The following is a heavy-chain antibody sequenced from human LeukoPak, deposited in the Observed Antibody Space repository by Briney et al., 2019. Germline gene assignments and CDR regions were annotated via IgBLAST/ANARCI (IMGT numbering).Heavy chain of an antibody. V-gene: IGHV4-59*01. CDR2: IYYSGST. J-gene: IGHJ6*04. CDR1: GGSISGYY. CDR3: ARDGTAAALYYYGMDV. D-gene: IGHD6-13*01. Sequence: SVPLCLTCTVSGGSISGYYWSWIRQPPGKGLEWIGYIYYSGSTNYNPSLKSRVTISVDTSKNQFSLKLSSVTAADTAVYYCARDGTAAALYYYGMDVWGKGTTVTVSS.